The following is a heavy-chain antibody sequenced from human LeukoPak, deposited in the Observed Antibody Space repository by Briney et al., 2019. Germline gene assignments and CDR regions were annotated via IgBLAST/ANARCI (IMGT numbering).Heavy chain of an antibody. CDR2: IYYSGST. V-gene: IGHV4-59*01. Sequence: SETLSLTCTVSGGSITTYYWTWIRQFPGKGLEWIGCIYYSGSTNYNPSLKSRVTISVDTSRNQFSLKLSSMTAADTAVYYCARATGGNSPYWGQGALVTVSS. CDR3: ARATGGNSPY. CDR1: GGSITTYY. D-gene: IGHD4-23*01. J-gene: IGHJ4*02.